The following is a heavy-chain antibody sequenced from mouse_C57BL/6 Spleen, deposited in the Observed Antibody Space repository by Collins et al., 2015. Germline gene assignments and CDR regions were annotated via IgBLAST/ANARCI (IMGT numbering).Heavy chain of an antibody. Sequence: LQQPGSELVRPGASVKLSCKASGYTFTSYWMHWVKQRPGQGLEWIGNIYPGSGSTNYDEKFKSKATLTVDTSSSTAYMQLSSLTSEDSAVYYCTIHYYGYYAMDYWGQGTSVTVSS. J-gene: IGHJ4*01. V-gene: IGHV1S22*01. CDR3: TIHYYGYYAMDY. CDR1: GYTFTSYW. D-gene: IGHD1-2*01. CDR2: IYPGSGST.